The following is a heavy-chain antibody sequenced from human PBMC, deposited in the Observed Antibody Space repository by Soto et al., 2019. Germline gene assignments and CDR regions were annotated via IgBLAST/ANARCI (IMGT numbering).Heavy chain of an antibody. CDR3: AKDGGREAYFSNWSAP. V-gene: IGHV1-69*15. CDR1: GGTFSNYA. CDR2: IIPIFGTT. D-gene: IGHD2-15*01. J-gene: IGHJ5*02. Sequence: QVQLVQSGAEVKKPGSSVKVSCKASGGTFSNYAITWVRQAPGQGLEWLGRIIPIFGTTDYAQKFRGRVSITADESTTTAYMDLSSLRSDDTAVYYCAKDGGREAYFSNWSAPWGQGTLVTVSS.